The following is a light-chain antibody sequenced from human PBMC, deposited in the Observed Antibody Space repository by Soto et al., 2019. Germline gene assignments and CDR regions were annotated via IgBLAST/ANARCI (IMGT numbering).Light chain of an antibody. V-gene: IGKV1-5*03. CDR3: QQYNTYPST. Sequence: DNPMTQSPSTLSASVGDRVTITCRASQSIGSWLAWYKQTPGEAPKLLIYKASSLESGVPSRFSGSGSGTEFTLTISSLQPDDFATYYCQQYNTYPSTFGQGTKLDIK. CDR1: QSIGSW. CDR2: KAS. J-gene: IGKJ2*01.